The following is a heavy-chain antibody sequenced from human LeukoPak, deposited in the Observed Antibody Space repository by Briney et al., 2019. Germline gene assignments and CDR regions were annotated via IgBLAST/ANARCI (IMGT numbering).Heavy chain of an antibody. Sequence: SETLSLTCTVSGGSISSYYWSWIRQPPGKGLEWIGYIYYSGSTNYNPSLKSRVTISVDTSKNQFSLKLSSVTAADTAVYYCARGGLGATVFDFDYWGQGTLVTVSS. J-gene: IGHJ4*02. V-gene: IGHV4-59*13. CDR2: IYYSGST. D-gene: IGHD1-26*01. CDR3: ARGGLGATVFDFDY. CDR1: GGSISSYY.